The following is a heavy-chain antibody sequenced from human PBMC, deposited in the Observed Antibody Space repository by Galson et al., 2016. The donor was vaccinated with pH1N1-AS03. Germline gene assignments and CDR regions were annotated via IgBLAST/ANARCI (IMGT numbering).Heavy chain of an antibody. V-gene: IGHV1-3*01. CDR3: AREGRQLLPMDY. CDR1: TYA. Sequence: TYAIHWVRQAPGQSLEWMGRINVGNGNTKYSQNFQGRVTITRDTSASTAYMELSSLRSEDTAVYYCAREGRQLLPMDYWCQGTMVTVSS. J-gene: IGHJ3*01. D-gene: IGHD5-12*01. CDR2: INVGNGNT.